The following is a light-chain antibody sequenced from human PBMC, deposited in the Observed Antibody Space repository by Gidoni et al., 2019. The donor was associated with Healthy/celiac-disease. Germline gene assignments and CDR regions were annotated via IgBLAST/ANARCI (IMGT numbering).Light chain of an antibody. CDR1: QGISSY. CDR3: QQYYSYPRQ. Sequence: AIRMTQSPSSFSASTGDRVTITCRASQGISSYLAWYQQKPGKAPKLLIYAASTLQSGVPSRFSGSGSGTDFTLTISCLQSEGFATYYCQQYYSYPRQFGQGTKVEIK. J-gene: IGKJ1*01. CDR2: AAS. V-gene: IGKV1-8*01.